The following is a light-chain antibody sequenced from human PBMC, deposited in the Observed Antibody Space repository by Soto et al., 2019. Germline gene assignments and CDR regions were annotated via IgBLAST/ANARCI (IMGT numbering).Light chain of an antibody. Sequence: HMPQSPSTLSASVGDRVTITCRARQSISSWLAWYQQKPGKAPNLLIYKASSLESGVPSRFSGSGSGTEFTLTISSLQPDDFVTYYCQQYNSYRTFGQGTKVDIK. J-gene: IGKJ1*01. CDR2: KAS. V-gene: IGKV1-5*03. CDR3: QQYNSYRT. CDR1: QSISSW.